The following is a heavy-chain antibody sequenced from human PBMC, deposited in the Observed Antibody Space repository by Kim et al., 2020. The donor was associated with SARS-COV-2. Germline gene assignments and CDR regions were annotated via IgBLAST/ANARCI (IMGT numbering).Heavy chain of an antibody. V-gene: IGHV1-46*01. Sequence: ASVKVSCKASGYTFTSYDMHWVRQAPGQGLEWMGVINPSGGSTAYAQKFQGRVSMTRAMSTSTVYMDLSSLRSEDTAVYYCARGVSGAAAASLDYWGQGTLVTVSS. CDR2: INPSGGST. CDR3: ARGVSGAAAASLDY. J-gene: IGHJ4*02. CDR1: GYTFTSYD. D-gene: IGHD6-13*01.